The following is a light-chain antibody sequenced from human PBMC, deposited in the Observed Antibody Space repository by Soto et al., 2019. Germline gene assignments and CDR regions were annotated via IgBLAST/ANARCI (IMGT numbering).Light chain of an antibody. CDR2: EVT. Sequence: QSALTQPASVSGSPGQSITISCTGTSSDVGGYNYVCWYKHQPGKAPQLMIYEVTNRPSGGSDRSAGTKSGNTAPLTISRHQAEDDAYYYGSSYTSISTLYVFGTGTKVTVL. CDR3: SSYTSISTLYV. J-gene: IGLJ1*01. CDR1: SSDVGGYNY. V-gene: IGLV2-14*01.